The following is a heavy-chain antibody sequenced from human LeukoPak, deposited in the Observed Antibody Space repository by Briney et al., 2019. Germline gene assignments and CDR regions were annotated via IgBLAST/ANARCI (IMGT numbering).Heavy chain of an antibody. J-gene: IGHJ2*01. CDR2: IGTAGEI. CDR1: GFTFSSYD. V-gene: IGHV3-13*01. D-gene: IGHD6-13*01. Sequence: GGSLRLSCAASGFTFSSYDIHWVRQATGKVLEWVSGIGTAGEIYYPGSVKGRFTISRENAKNSLYLQMNSLRAGDTAVYYCARAAYSSTWYSRYFDLWGRGTLVTVSS. CDR3: ARAAYSSTWYSRYFDL.